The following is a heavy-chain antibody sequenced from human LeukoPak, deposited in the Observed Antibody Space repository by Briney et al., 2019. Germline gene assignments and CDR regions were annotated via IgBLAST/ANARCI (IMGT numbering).Heavy chain of an antibody. Sequence: PSETLSLTCAVSGVSFSDYYWSWIRQPPGKGLEWIGEINHGGDTNYNSSLQSRVTLSVDTSRNQFSLILSPVTAADTAIYYCASHKYPVQAFDIWGQGTMVTVSS. J-gene: IGHJ3*02. D-gene: IGHD2/OR15-2a*01. CDR2: INHGGDT. CDR1: GVSFSDYY. CDR3: ASHKYPVQAFDI. V-gene: IGHV4-34*01.